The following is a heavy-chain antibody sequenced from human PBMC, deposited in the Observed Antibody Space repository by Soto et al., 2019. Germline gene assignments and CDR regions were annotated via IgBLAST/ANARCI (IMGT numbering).Heavy chain of an antibody. Sequence: QVQLVQSGAEVKKPGASVKVSCKTSGYTFTSYGISWVRXAPGQGLXWMGWISAYNGNTNYAQKLQGRVTMTTDTXTSTAXXELRSLXSXXTAVYYCATSNCSGGSCYSYYFDYWGQGTLVTVSS. CDR3: ATSNCSGGSCYSYYFDY. CDR2: ISAYNGNT. D-gene: IGHD2-15*01. J-gene: IGHJ4*02. CDR1: GYTFTSYG. V-gene: IGHV1-18*01.